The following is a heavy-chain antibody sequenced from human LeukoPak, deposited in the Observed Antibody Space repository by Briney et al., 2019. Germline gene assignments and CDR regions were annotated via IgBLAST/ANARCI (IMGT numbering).Heavy chain of an antibody. CDR2: IYLGDSDT. CDR3: ATQGPLVRGDYYYYYMDV. CDR1: GYSFTSYW. D-gene: IGHD3-10*02. V-gene: IGHV5-51*01. Sequence: GESLKISCKGSGYSFTSYWIGWVRQMPGKGLERMGIIYLGDSDTRYSPSFQGQVTISADKSISTAYLQWSSLKASDTAMYYCATQGPLVRGDYYYYYMDVWGKGTTVTVSS. J-gene: IGHJ6*03.